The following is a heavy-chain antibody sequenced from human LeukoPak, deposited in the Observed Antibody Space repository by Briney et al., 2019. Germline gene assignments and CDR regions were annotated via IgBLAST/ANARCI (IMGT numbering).Heavy chain of an antibody. Sequence: SETLSLTCTASGGSISSYYWSWLRQPPGKGLEWIGYIYYSGSTNYNPSLKSRVTISVDTSKNQFSLKLSSVTAADTAVYYCARHITYYYDSSGYFLAYYFDYWGQGTLVTVSS. V-gene: IGHV4-59*08. D-gene: IGHD3-22*01. J-gene: IGHJ4*02. CDR2: IYYSGST. CDR1: GGSISSYY. CDR3: ARHITYYYDSSGYFLAYYFDY.